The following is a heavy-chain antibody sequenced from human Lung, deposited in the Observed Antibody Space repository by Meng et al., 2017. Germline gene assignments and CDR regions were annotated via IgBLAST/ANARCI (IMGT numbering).Heavy chain of an antibody. CDR1: GGSISSDNW. V-gene: IGHV4-4*02. CDR2: IYHSGST. CDR3: TKNDFYCLGY. J-gene: IGHJ4*02. Sequence: LRGAGPGLVKPSGTLSLTCAVSGGSISSDNWWSWVRQPPGKGLEWIGEIYHSGSTNYNPSLKSRITISVDKPKNQFSLTLSSVTAADTAVYYCTKNDFYCLGYWGQGTLVTVSS. D-gene: IGHD2-21*01.